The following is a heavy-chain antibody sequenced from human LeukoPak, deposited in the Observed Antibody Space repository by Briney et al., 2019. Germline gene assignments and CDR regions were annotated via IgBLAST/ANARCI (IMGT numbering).Heavy chain of an antibody. CDR1: GFTFSSYA. V-gene: IGHV3-30*04. CDR3: ARERGYYDSSGYYDGGFDY. Sequence: PGGSLRLSCAASGFTFSSYAMHWVRQAPGKGLEWVAVISYDGSNKYYADSVKGRFTTSRDNSKNTLYLQMNSLRAEDTAVYYCARERGYYDSSGYYDGGFDYWGQGTLVTVSS. J-gene: IGHJ4*02. D-gene: IGHD3-22*01. CDR2: ISYDGSNK.